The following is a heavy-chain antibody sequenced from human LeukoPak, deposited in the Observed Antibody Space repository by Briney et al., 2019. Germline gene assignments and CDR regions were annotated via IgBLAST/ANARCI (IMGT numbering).Heavy chain of an antibody. D-gene: IGHD3-9*01. Sequence: PGGSLRLSCAASGFTFSSYAMSWVRQAPGKGLEWVSAIIGSGGSTYYAGSVKGRFTISRDNSKNTLYLQMNSLRAEDTAVYYCARDLYYDILTGYYSPGYFDYWGQGTLVTVSS. J-gene: IGHJ4*02. CDR2: IIGSGGST. CDR1: GFTFSSYA. V-gene: IGHV3-23*01. CDR3: ARDLYYDILTGYYSPGYFDY.